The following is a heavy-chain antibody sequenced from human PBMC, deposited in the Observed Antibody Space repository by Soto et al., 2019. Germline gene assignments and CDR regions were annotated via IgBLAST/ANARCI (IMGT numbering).Heavy chain of an antibody. CDR2: IRTKPEGERT. CDR3: TTGSNEGY. Sequence: EVQLLESGGGLVKPGGSLRLSCAASGFSFSSAWMNWVRQAPGKGLEWVGRIRTKPEGERTDYPPLVKGRFTIWRDDSKTTLYLQMTSLKIEDTAVYYCTTGSNEGYWGQGTLVTVSS. V-gene: IGHV3-15*07. J-gene: IGHJ4*02. CDR1: GFSFSSAW. D-gene: IGHD1-26*01.